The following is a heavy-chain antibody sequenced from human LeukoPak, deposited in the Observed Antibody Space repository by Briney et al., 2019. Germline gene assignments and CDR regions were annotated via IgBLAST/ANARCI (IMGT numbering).Heavy chain of an antibody. CDR2: INHSGST. Sequence: PSETLSLTCAVYGGSFSGYYWSWIRQPPGKGLEWIGEINHSGSTNYNPSLKSRVTISVDTSKNQFSLKLSSVTAADTAVYYCARGGPRYCSGGSCYFGYWGQGTLVTVPS. V-gene: IGHV4-34*01. CDR3: ARGGPRYCSGGSCYFGY. D-gene: IGHD2-15*01. J-gene: IGHJ4*02. CDR1: GGSFSGYY.